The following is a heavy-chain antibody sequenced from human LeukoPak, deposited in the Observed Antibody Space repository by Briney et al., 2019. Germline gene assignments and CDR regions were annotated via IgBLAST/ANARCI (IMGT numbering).Heavy chain of an antibody. J-gene: IGHJ6*03. CDR3: ARDCGFDLHCYYYMDV. Sequence: GGSLRLSCAASGFTFSSYSVNWVRQAPGKGLEWVSSISSSSSYIYYADSVKGRFTISRDNAKNSLYLQMNSLRAEDTAVYYCARDCGFDLHCYYYMDVWGKGTTVTVSS. V-gene: IGHV3-21*01. CDR1: GFTFSSYS. CDR2: ISSSSSYI. D-gene: IGHD2-21*01.